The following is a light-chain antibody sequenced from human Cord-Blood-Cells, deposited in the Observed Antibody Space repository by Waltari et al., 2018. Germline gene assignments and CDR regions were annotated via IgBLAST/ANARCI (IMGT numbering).Light chain of an antibody. CDR2: EGS. J-gene: IGLJ2*01. CDR1: SSDVGSYNP. Sequence: QSALTQPASVSGSPGQAITISCTGTSSDVGSYNPVSWYQQHPGKAPKLMIDEGSKRPSGVSNRFSGSKSGNTASLTISGLQAEDEADYYCCSYAGSSTVVFGGGTKLTVL. CDR3: CSYAGSSTVV. V-gene: IGLV2-23*01.